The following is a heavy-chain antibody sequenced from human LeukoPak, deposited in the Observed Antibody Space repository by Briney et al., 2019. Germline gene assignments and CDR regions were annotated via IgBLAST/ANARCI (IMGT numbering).Heavy chain of an antibody. V-gene: IGHV3-30*18. Sequence: GGSLRLSCAASGFTFSCYGMHWVRQAPGKGLEWVAAISYDESNQSYADSVKGRFTISRDNSKNTLYLQMNSLRAEDTAVYYCAKARPTYMFRGVPLDVWGKGTTVPVSS. D-gene: IGHD3-10*01. J-gene: IGHJ6*04. CDR1: GFTFSCYG. CDR3: AKARPTYMFRGVPLDV. CDR2: ISYDESNQ.